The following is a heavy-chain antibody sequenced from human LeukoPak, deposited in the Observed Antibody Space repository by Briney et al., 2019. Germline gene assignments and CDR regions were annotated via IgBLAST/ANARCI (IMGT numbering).Heavy chain of an antibody. CDR1: GFTFSSYG. D-gene: IGHD2-15*01. V-gene: IGHV3-30*18. CDR3: AKAERDADCSGGSCSIYYYYYGMDV. Sequence: PGRSLLLSCAASGFTFSSYGMHWVRPAPGKGLEWVAVISYDGSNKYYADSVKGRFTISRDNSKNTLYLQMNSLRAEDTAVYYCAKAERDADCSGGSCSIYYYYYGMDVWGQGTTVTVSS. CDR2: ISYDGSNK. J-gene: IGHJ6*02.